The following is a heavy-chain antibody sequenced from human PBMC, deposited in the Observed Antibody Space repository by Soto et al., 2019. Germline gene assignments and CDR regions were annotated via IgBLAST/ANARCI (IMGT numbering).Heavy chain of an antibody. CDR1: GFTFSSYG. D-gene: IGHD6-13*01. CDR2: IWYDGSNK. Sequence: PGGSLRLSCAASGFTFSSYGMHWVRQAPGKGLEWVAVIWYDGSNKYYADSVKGRFTISRDNSKNTLYLQMNSLRAEDTAVYYCARDPSCTGSSWLCYYYGMDVWGQGTTVTVSS. CDR3: ARDPSCTGSSWLCYYYGMDV. J-gene: IGHJ6*02. V-gene: IGHV3-33*01.